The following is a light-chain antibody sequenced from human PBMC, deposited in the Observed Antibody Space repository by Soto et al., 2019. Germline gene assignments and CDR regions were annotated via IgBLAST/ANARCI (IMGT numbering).Light chain of an antibody. CDR1: SSDVGIYNY. Sequence: QSALTQPASVSGSPGQSIAISCTGSSSDVGIYNYVSWYQQHPGKVPKLIIYEVTNRPSGVPDRFSGSKSGTSASLAITGVQAEDEADYYCQSYDSSLRVWVFGGGTKLTVL. V-gene: IGLV2-14*01. J-gene: IGLJ3*02. CDR2: EVT. CDR3: QSYDSSLRVWV.